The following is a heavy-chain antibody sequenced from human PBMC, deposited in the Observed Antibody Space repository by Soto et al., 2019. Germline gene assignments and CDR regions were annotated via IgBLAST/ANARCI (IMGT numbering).Heavy chain of an antibody. D-gene: IGHD6-6*01. CDR2: TRNKANSYTT. J-gene: IGHJ4*02. V-gene: IGHV3-72*01. Sequence: GGSLRLSCAASGFTFSDHYMDWVRQAPGKGLEWVGRTRNKANSYTTEYAASVKGRFTISRDDSKNSLYLQMNSLKTEDTAVYYCASVRYSSSSGSGYWGQGTLVTVSS. CDR1: GFTFSDHY. CDR3: ASVRYSSSSGSGY.